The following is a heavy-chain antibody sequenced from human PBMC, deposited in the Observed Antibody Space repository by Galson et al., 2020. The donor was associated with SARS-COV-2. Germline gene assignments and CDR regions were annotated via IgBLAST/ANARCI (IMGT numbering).Heavy chain of an antibody. CDR3: ARQWGGDY. Sequence: SETLSLTCTVSGGTVSSSSNHWGWIRPSPGKGPEWIGNIYYNGNTYYNPSLKSRVTISIDTSKNQFSLKLTSVTVADTAVYYCARQWGGDYLVQGALVTVSS. D-gene: IGHD3-16*01. CDR1: GGTVSSSSNH. J-gene: IGHJ4*02. CDR2: IYYNGNT. V-gene: IGHV4-39*01.